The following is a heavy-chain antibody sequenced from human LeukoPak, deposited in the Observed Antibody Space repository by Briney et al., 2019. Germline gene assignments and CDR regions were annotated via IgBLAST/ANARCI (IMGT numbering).Heavy chain of an antibody. CDR3: AQAGPNPGGDWFDP. CDR2: ISYDGSNK. V-gene: IGHV3-30*18. J-gene: IGHJ5*02. CDR1: GFTFSSYG. D-gene: IGHD1-14*01. Sequence: GRSLRLSCAASGFTFSSYGMHWVRQAPGKGLEWVAVISYDGSNKYYADSVKGRFTISRDNSKNTLYLQMNSLRAEDTAVYYCAQAGPNPGGDWFDPWGQGTLVTVSS.